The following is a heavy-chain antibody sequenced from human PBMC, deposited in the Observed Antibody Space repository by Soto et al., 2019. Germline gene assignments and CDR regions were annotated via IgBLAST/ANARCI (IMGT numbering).Heavy chain of an antibody. Sequence: SETLSLTCAVSGGSISSSNWWSWVRQPPGKGLEWIGEIYHSGSTNYNPSLKSRVTISVDKSKNQFSLKLSSVTAADTAVYYCARDPIVGATQNWFDPWGQGTLVTVSS. CDR2: IYHSGST. J-gene: IGHJ5*02. D-gene: IGHD1-26*01. CDR3: ARDPIVGATQNWFDP. CDR1: GGSISSSNW. V-gene: IGHV4-4*02.